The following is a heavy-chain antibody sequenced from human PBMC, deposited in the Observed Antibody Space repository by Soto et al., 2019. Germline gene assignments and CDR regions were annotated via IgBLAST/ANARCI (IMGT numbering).Heavy chain of an antibody. CDR2: IKSKTAGATT. J-gene: IGHJ4*02. CDR3: TTGNFW. V-gene: IGHV3-15*01. D-gene: IGHD3-3*01. CDR1: GFTFSVAW. Sequence: EVQLVESGGGLVKPGGSLRLSCQASGFTFSVAWMSWVRQSPGKGLEWVGRIKSKTAGATTDYIAPVKGRFNISRDDSKNTVYLQMNSLRSDDTGIYFCTTGNFWWAQGIRVTVSS.